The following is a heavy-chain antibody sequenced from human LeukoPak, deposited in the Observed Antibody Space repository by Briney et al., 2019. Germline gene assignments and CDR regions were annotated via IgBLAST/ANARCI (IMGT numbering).Heavy chain of an antibody. Sequence: SGPTLVKPTQTLTLTCTFSGFSLSTRGVGVGWIRQPPGKALEWLALIYWNDDKRYSPSLKSRLTLTKDTSKNQVVLTMTNMDPVDTATYYCAHRPGSTSWPAFDYWGQGTLVTVSS. D-gene: IGHD2-2*01. CDR2: IYWNDDK. CDR1: GFSLSTRGVG. J-gene: IGHJ4*02. V-gene: IGHV2-5*01. CDR3: AHRPGSTSWPAFDY.